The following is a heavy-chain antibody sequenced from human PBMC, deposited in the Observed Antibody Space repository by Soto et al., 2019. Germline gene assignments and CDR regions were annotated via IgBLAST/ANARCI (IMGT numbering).Heavy chain of an antibody. V-gene: IGHV3-30-3*01. J-gene: IGHJ4*02. CDR2: ISYDGSNK. Sequence: QVQLVESGGGVVQPGRSLRLSCAASGFTFSSYAMHWVRQAPGKGLEWVAVISYDGSNKYYPDSVKGRFTISRHNSKNTLNLQMNSLRAEDTAVYYCARDKRYSSSWPLGYWGQGTLVTVSS. CDR3: ARDKRYSSSWPLGY. CDR1: GFTFSSYA. D-gene: IGHD6-13*01.